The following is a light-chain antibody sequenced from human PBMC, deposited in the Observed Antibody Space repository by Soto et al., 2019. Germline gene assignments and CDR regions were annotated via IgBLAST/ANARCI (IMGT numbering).Light chain of an antibody. CDR2: DAS. J-gene: IGKJ5*01. Sequence: DIQMTQSPSSLSASVGDTITITCQASQNINNYVNWYQQKPGRAPKLLIYDASNLEAGVPSRFRGSGSGTDFTFTISRLQPEDIATYYCQQYENLPTFGQGTRLEI. CDR1: QNINNY. V-gene: IGKV1-33*01. CDR3: QQYENLPT.